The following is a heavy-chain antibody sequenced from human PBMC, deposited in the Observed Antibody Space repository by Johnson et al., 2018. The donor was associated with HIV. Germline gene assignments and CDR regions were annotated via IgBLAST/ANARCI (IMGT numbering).Heavy chain of an antibody. Sequence: QMQLVESGGGVVQPGMFVRLSCAASGLNFSDYCMHWVRQAPGKGLEWVAVISFDGSKEYYADSVKGRFTISRDSSKNTLYLQMNSLRIEDTAVYYCARGSRYTYDNDDVYLLQAFDVWGQGTVVTVSS. CDR3: ARGSRYTYDNDDVYLLQAFDV. D-gene: IGHD3-16*01. CDR2: ISFDGSKE. V-gene: IGHV3-30-3*01. J-gene: IGHJ3*01. CDR1: GLNFSDYC.